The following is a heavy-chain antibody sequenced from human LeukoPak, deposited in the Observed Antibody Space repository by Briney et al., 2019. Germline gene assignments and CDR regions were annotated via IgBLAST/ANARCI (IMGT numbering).Heavy chain of an antibody. V-gene: IGHV3-20*04. CDR1: GFTFDDYG. CDR2: INWNGGST. Sequence: GGSLRLSCAASGFTFDDYGMSWVRQAPGKGLEWFSGINWNGGSTGYADSVKGRFTISRDNAKNSLYLQMNSLRAEDTALYYYARTYYDILTGYPPRGYFDYWGQGTLVTVSS. CDR3: ARTYYDILTGYPPRGYFDY. J-gene: IGHJ4*02. D-gene: IGHD3-9*01.